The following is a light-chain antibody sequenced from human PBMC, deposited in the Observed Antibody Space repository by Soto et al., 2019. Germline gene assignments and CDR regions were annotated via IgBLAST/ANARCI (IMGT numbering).Light chain of an antibody. Sequence: DVVMTQSPLSLPVPLGQPASISCRSNQSLLHSDGKTYFYWYLQKPGQPPQLLIYEVSNRFSGVPDRFSGGGSGTYFTLRISRVEAEDVGVYYCMQTIQLPWTFGQGTKVDIK. CDR3: MQTIQLPWT. J-gene: IGKJ1*01. V-gene: IGKV2D-29*01. CDR2: EVS. CDR1: QSLLHSDGKTY.